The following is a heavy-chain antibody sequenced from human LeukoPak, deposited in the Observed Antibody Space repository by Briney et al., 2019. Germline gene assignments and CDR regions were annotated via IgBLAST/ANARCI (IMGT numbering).Heavy chain of an antibody. V-gene: IGHV1-69*06. CDR3: ASPLGYCSSTSCYVH. CDR2: IIPIFGTA. J-gene: IGHJ4*02. CDR1: GGTFTIYA. Sequence: SSVTVSFKASGGTFTIYAISWVRQAPGQGLEWMGGIIPIFGTANYAQKFQGRVTITADKSTSTAYMELSSLRSEDTAVYYCASPLGYCSSTSCYVHWGQGTLVTVSS. D-gene: IGHD2-2*01.